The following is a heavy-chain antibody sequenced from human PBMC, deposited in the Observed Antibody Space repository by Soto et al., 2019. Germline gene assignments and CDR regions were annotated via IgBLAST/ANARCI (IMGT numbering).Heavy chain of an antibody. CDR3: ARVEVRPLRFLEWTPRPDEKNYYYYGMDV. Sequence: SETLSHTCTVSGGSISSYYWSWIRQPPGKGLEWIGYIYYSGSTNYNPSLKSRVTISVDTSKNQFSLKLSSVTAADTAVYYCARVEVRPLRFLEWTPRPDEKNYYYYGMDVWGQGTTVTVS. CDR1: GGSISSYY. V-gene: IGHV4-59*01. D-gene: IGHD3-3*01. CDR2: IYYSGST. J-gene: IGHJ6*02.